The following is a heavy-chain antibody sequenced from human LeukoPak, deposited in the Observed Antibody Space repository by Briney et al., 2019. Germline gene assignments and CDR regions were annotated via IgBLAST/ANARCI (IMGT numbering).Heavy chain of an antibody. D-gene: IGHD6-6*01. V-gene: IGHV1-24*01. Sequence: ASVKVSCKVSGYTLTELSMHWVRQAPGKGLEWMGGFDPEDGETIYAQKFQGRVTMTEDTSTDTAYMELSSLRSEDTAVYYCARGVVLIAARPIPSYYYMDVWGKGTTVTVSS. CDR2: FDPEDGET. J-gene: IGHJ6*03. CDR3: ARGVVLIAARPIPSYYYMDV. CDR1: GYTLTELS.